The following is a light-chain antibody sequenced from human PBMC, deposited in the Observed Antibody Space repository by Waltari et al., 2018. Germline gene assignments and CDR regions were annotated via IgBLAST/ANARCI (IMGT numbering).Light chain of an antibody. CDR1: QSSSSY. Sequence: DIQMTQSPSSLSASVGDRVTITCRASQSSSSYLNWYQQKPGKAPKLLIYAASSLQSGVPSRFSGRGSGTDFTLTISSLQPEDFATYYCQQSYSTPFTFGPGTKVDIK. V-gene: IGKV1-39*01. CDR3: QQSYSTPFT. J-gene: IGKJ3*01. CDR2: AAS.